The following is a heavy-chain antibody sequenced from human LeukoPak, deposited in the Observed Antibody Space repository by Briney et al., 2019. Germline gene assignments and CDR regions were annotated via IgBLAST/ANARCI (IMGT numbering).Heavy chain of an antibody. J-gene: IGHJ5*02. CDR1: GYTFTSYG. CDR2: ISAYNGNT. V-gene: IGHV1-18*01. D-gene: IGHD2-15*01. CDR3: ARVDWFCSGGSCYSFDP. Sequence: ASVKVSCKASGYTFTSYGISWVRQAPGQGLEWMGWISAYNGNTNYAQKLQGRVTMTTDTSTSTAYMELRSQRSDDTAVYYCARVDWFCSGGSCYSFDPWGQGTLVTVSS.